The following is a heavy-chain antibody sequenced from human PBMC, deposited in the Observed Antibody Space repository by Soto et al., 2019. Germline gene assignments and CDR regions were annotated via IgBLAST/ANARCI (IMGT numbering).Heavy chain of an antibody. CDR3: ARAPRGYYYYGMDV. J-gene: IGHJ6*02. V-gene: IGHV1-3*01. CDR1: GYTFTSYA. CDR2: INAGNGNT. Sequence: QVQLVQSGAEVKKPGASVKVSCKASGYTFTSYAMHWVRQAPGQRLEWMGWINAGNGNTKYSQKFQGRVTITRDTSASTAYMELSSLRSEDTAVYYCARAPRGYYYYGMDVWGQGTTVTVSS.